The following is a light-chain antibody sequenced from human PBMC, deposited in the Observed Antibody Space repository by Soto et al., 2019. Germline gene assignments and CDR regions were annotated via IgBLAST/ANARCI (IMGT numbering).Light chain of an antibody. V-gene: IGLV2-14*01. CDR3: NSYTNSDTVI. CDR1: SSDIGAYHY. CDR2: AVN. Sequence: QYALTQAASVSGSPGQSITISCTGTSSDIGAYHYVSWYQQRPGKAPKVLIYAVNNRPSGISDRFSGSKSGNTASLTISGLQAEDEAVYYCNSYTNSDTVIFGGGTKLTVL. J-gene: IGLJ2*01.